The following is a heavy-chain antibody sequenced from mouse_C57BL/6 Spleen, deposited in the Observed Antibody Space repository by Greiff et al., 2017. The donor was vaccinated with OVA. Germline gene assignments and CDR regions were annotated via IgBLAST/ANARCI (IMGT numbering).Heavy chain of an antibody. V-gene: IGHV3-6*01. CDR3: ASYGAWFAY. J-gene: IGHJ3*01. Sequence: EVKVEESGPGLVKPSQSLSLTCSVTGYSITSGYYWNWIRQFPGNKLEWMGYISYDGSNNYNPSLKNRISITRDTSKNQFFLKLNSVTTEDTATYYCASYGAWFAYWGQGTLVTVSA. CDR2: ISYDGSN. D-gene: IGHD1-1*01. CDR1: GYSITSGYY.